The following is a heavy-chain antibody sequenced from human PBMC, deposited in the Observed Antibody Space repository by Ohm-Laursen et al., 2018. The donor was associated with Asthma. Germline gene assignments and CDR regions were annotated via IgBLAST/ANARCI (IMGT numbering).Heavy chain of an antibody. V-gene: IGHV3-9*01. CDR2: ISWNSGSI. CDR1: GFTFDDYA. J-gene: IGHJ4*02. Sequence: RSLRLSCAASGFTFDDYAMHWVRQSPGKGLEWVSGISWNSGSIGYADSVKGRFTISRDNAKNSLYLQMNSLRAEDTALYYCAKDMSGSYFDYWGQGTLVTVSS. D-gene: IGHD1-26*01. CDR3: AKDMSGSYFDY.